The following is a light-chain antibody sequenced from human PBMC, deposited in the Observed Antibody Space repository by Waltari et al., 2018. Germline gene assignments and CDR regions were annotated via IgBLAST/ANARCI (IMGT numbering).Light chain of an antibody. CDR3: QTWDPYIVV. CDR1: SEHSLSD. CDR2: LNSAGSH. Sequence: QLVLTQSPSASASLGASVKIPCTLSSEHSLSDIAWHPQHRARGPRFLIVLNSAGSHTKGDGIPDRFSGSSSGAERYLIISSLQYEDEAYYYCQTWDPYIVVFGGGTKLTVL. V-gene: IGLV4-69*01. J-gene: IGLJ2*01.